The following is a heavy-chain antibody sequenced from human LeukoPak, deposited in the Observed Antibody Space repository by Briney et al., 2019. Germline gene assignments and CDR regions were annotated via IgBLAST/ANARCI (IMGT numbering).Heavy chain of an antibody. CDR3: AKFSGSYYYYYAMDV. J-gene: IGHJ6*02. Sequence: GGSLRLSCAASGFTFSSYAMTWVRQPPRKGMEWISAIRGSGDSAYYADSVKGRFTISRDNSKNTLYPQMDGLGATNTAVYYCAKFSGSYYYYYAMDVWGQGTTVTVSS. D-gene: IGHD1-26*01. V-gene: IGHV3-23*01. CDR1: GFTFSSYA. CDR2: IRGSGDSA.